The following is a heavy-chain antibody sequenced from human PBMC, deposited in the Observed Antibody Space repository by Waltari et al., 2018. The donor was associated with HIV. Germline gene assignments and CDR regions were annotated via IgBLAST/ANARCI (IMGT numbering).Heavy chain of an antibody. V-gene: IGHV4-34*01. CDR1: VGSFSLYS. Sequence: QVQLQQWGAGLLKPSETLSLTCAVYVGSFSLYSWNWLRPPPGKGVEWIGGMNESGRRNYNPSMKSRVTISVDTSKKQFSLKVNSLIAAETAIYYCARGQVAWGEAHNLHWYFDVWGRGTLVTVSS. CDR2: MNESGRR. D-gene: IGHD3-10*01. CDR3: ARGQVAWGEAHNLHWYFDV. J-gene: IGHJ2*01.